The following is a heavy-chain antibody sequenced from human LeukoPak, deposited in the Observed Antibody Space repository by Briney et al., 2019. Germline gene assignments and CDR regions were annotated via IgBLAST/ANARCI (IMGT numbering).Heavy chain of an antibody. D-gene: IGHD3-10*01. V-gene: IGHV3-21*01. CDR1: GFTFSSYS. J-gene: IGHJ6*03. Sequence: GGSLRLSCAASGFTFSSYSMNWVRQAPGKGLEWVSSISSSSSYIYYADSVKGRFTISRDNAKNSLYLQMNSLRAEDTAVYYCARGQRRYYYGSGSSFYYYYMDVWGKGTTVTISS. CDR2: ISSSSSYI. CDR3: ARGQRRYYYGSGSSFYYYYMDV.